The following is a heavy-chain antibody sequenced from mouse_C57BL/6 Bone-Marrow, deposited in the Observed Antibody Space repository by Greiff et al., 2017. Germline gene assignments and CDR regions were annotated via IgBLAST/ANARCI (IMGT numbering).Heavy chain of an antibody. V-gene: IGHV14-4*01. CDR2: IDPENGDT. D-gene: IGHD1-1*01. CDR1: GFNIKDYY. Sequence: EVKLMESGAELVRPGASVKLSCTASGFNIKDYYMHWVKQRPEQGLEWIGWIDPENGDTEYASKFQGKATITADTSSNTAYLQLSSLTSEDTAVYYCTFTTVVAPVAYWDQGTLVTVTA. J-gene: IGHJ3*01. CDR3: TFTTVVAPVAY.